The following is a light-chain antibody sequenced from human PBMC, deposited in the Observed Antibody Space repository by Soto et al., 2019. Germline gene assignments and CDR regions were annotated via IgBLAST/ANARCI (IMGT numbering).Light chain of an antibody. CDR3: SSFSDTVTLL. CDR1: SSDVGSYNL. CDR2: EGN. V-gene: IGLV2-23*01. Sequence: QSVLTQPASVSGSPGQSITISCTGTSSDVGSYNLVSWYQQHPGKAPKLMIYEGNKRPSGVSNRFSGSKSGNTASLTISGLQAEDEADYYCSSFSDTVTLLFGGGTQLTV. J-gene: IGLJ2*01.